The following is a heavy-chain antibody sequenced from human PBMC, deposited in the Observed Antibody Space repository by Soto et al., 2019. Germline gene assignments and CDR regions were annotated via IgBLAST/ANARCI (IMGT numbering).Heavy chain of an antibody. CDR1: GGSISNYY. V-gene: IGHV4-59*01. Sequence: QVQLQESGPGLVKPSETLSLTCTVSGGSISNYYWSWIRQPPGKGLEWIGYIYYSGSTNYNPSLKSRLTISVDTSKNQFSLKLSSVTAADTAVYYCAREGAGRGYYYSAMDVWGQGTTVTVSS. D-gene: IGHD1-26*01. CDR2: IYYSGST. J-gene: IGHJ6*02. CDR3: AREGAGRGYYYSAMDV.